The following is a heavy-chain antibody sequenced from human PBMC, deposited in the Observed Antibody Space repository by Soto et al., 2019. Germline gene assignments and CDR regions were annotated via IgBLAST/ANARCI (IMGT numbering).Heavy chain of an antibody. CDR3: ARGSSGYYYPHLDN. CDR2: ISNEESNK. D-gene: IGHD3-22*01. J-gene: IGHJ4*02. V-gene: IGHV3-30*03. Sequence: GGSLRLSSVASGLAFSSYGMHWVRQAPGKGLEWVAVISNEESNKNYADSVKGRFTVSRDNSKNTLSLQMNNLRAEDTAVYHCARGSSGYYYPHLDNWGQGTLVTVSS. CDR1: GLAFSSYG.